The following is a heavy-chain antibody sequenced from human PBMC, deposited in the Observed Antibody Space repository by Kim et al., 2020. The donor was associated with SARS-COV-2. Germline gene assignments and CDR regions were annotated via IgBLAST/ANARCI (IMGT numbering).Heavy chain of an antibody. CDR3: ARHGRIAAAENNVYSYYY. CDR2: IYYSGST. D-gene: IGHD6-13*01. V-gene: IGHV4-59*08. J-gene: IGHJ6*03. CDR1: GGSISSYY. Sequence: SETLSLTCTVSGGSISSYYWSWIRQPQGKGMEWMGYIYYSGSTNYNHSLKSRVPISIDTSKNQYSLKLSSVTAADTAVYYCARHGRIAAAENNVYSYYY.